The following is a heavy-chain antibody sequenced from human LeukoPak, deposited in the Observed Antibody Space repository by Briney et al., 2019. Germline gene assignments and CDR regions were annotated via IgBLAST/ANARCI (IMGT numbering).Heavy chain of an antibody. Sequence: ASVKVSCKTSGYTFTTYGLSWVRQAPGQGLEWMGGISAYIGNTDYAQKFQGRVTITADKSTSTAYMELSSLRSEDTAVYYCARAPNYLEYFQHWGQGTLVTVSS. V-gene: IGHV1-18*01. CDR3: ARAPNYLEYFQH. CDR2: ISAYIGNT. J-gene: IGHJ1*01. D-gene: IGHD4/OR15-4a*01. CDR1: GYTFTTYG.